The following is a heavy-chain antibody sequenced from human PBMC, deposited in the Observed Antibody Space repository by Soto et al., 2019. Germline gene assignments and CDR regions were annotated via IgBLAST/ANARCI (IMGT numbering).Heavy chain of an antibody. CDR3: ARDYGSGSYDHYGMDV. V-gene: IGHV1-18*04. CDR2: ISAYNGNT. J-gene: IGHJ6*02. CDR1: GYTFTSYG. D-gene: IGHD3-10*01. Sequence: ASVKVSCKASGYTFTSYGISWVRQAPGQGLEWMGWISAYNGNTNYAQKLQGRVTMTRDTSISTAYMELSRLRSDDTAVYYCARDYGSGSYDHYGMDVWGQGTTVTVSS.